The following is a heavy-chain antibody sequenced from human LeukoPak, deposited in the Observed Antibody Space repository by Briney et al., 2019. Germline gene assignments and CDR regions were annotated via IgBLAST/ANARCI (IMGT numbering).Heavy chain of an antibody. J-gene: IGHJ6*03. D-gene: IGHD6-6*01. CDR3: ARGVSITLRYYYYYMDV. Sequence: ASVKVSCKASGYTFTSYGISWVRQAPGQGLEWMGWISAYNGNTNYAQKLQGRVTMTTDTSTSTAYMELRSLRSDDTAVYYCARGVSITLRYYYYYMDVWGKGTTVTVSS. CDR2: ISAYNGNT. V-gene: IGHV1-18*01. CDR1: GYTFTSYG.